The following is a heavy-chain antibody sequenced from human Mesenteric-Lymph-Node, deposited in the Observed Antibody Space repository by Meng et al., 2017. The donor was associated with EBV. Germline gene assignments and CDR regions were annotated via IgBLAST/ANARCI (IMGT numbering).Heavy chain of an antibody. D-gene: IGHD3-22*01. CDR1: GGSISSSNW. CDR3: AREGEVGYYESSGYYY. Sequence: QGRAPEAGPGWVKPSGTLSLPCAVSGGSISSSNWWTWVRQPPGKGLEWIGEIFPTGGTNYNPSLKSRLTISVDKSKNQFSLKLSSVTAADTAVYYCAREGEVGYYESSGYYYWGQGTLVTVSS. CDR2: IFPTGGT. V-gene: IGHV4-4*02. J-gene: IGHJ4*02.